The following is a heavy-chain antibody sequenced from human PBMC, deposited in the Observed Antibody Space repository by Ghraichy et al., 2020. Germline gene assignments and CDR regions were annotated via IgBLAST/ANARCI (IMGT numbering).Heavy chain of an antibody. CDR1: GAPITTYF. J-gene: IGHJ4*02. V-gene: IGHV4-4*07. Sequence: SETLSLTCTVSGAPITTYFWAWIRQPAGKGLEWIGRIFGGDGTTTYNPSLKGRVTLSLDASTSQFSLTLMSVTAADTAIYYCAREIPGFDHWGQGTLVSDSS. CDR3: AREIPGFDH. CDR2: IFGGDGTT. D-gene: IGHD2-21*01.